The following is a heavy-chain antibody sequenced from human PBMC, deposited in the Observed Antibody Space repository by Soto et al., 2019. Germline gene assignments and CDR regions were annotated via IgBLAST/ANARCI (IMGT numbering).Heavy chain of an antibody. CDR3: TTGATSGRYVNDYYGIDV. Sequence: SQTLSLTCAISGDSVASNSAAWNWIRQSPSRGLEWLGRTYYRSKWYTDYAESVKSRITINPDTSKNQVSLQLKSVTPEDTAVYYCTTGATSGRYVNDYYGIDVWGQGTTVTVS. CDR1: GDSVASNSAA. CDR2: TYYRSKWYT. J-gene: IGHJ6*02. V-gene: IGHV6-1*01. D-gene: IGHD5-12*01.